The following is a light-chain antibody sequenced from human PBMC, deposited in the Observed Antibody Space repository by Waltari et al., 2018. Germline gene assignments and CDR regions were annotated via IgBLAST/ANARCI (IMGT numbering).Light chain of an antibody. CDR2: EVS. J-gene: IGLJ1*01. Sequence: QSALTQPASVSGSPGQSITISCSGTDSDVGAYDFVSWYQQHPGKAPHLIIYEVSNRPSGMSNRFSASKSCNTASLTISGLQAEDEPDYYCSSYTTSSAPGVFGTGTRVTVL. CDR3: SSYTTSSAPGV. V-gene: IGLV2-14*01. CDR1: DSDVGAYDF.